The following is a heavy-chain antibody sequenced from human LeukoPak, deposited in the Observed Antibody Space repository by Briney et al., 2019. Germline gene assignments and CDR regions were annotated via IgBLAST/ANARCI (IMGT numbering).Heavy chain of an antibody. CDR2: IYYSGST. CDR3: ARRCSSTSCSDY. J-gene: IGHJ4*02. V-gene: IGHV4-39*01. D-gene: IGHD2-2*01. CDR1: GGSISSSSYY. Sequence: PSETLSLTCTVSGGSISSSSYYWGWIRQPPGKGLEWIGSIYYSGSTYYNPSLKSRVTISVDTSKNQFSLKLSSVTAADTAVYYCARRCSSTSCSDYWGQGTLVTVSS.